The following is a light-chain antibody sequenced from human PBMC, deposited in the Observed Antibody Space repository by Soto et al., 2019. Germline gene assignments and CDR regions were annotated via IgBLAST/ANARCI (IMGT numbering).Light chain of an antibody. CDR2: GAS. V-gene: IGKV3-15*01. J-gene: IGKJ5*01. CDR1: QSININ. Sequence: EIVMPQSPATLSVSPGERATLSCRASQSININLAWYQQKPGQAPRLLIYGASTRATGLPARFSGSGSGTDFTLTISSLEPEDFAVYYCQQRSNWPPITFGQGTRLEI. CDR3: QQRSNWPPIT.